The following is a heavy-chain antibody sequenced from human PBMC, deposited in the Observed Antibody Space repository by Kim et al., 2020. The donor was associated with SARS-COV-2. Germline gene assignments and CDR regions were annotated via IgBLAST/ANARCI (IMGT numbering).Heavy chain of an antibody. CDR1: GGSISSSSYY. CDR2: IYYSGST. Sequence: SETLSLTCTVSGGSISSSSYYWGWIRQPPGKGLEWIGSIYYSGSTYYNPSLKSRVTISIDTSKNQFSLKLSSVTAADTAVYYCARLRVGYSSGWPKYYFDYWGQGTLVTVSS. D-gene: IGHD6-19*01. J-gene: IGHJ4*02. V-gene: IGHV4-39*01. CDR3: ARLRVGYSSGWPKYYFDY.